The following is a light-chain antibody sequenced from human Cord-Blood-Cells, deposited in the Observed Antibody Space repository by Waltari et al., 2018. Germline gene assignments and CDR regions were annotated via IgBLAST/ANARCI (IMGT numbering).Light chain of an antibody. CDR2: EVS. J-gene: IGLJ3*02. CDR1: SRAVGSYTL. V-gene: IGLV2-23*02. Sequence: QSALPQPASVSGSPGQSITISCTGTSRAVGSYTLVSWYHQHPGNAPKLMIYEVSKRPSGVSNRFSGSKSGNTASLTISGLQAEDEADYYCCSYAGSSTWVFGGGTKLTVL. CDR3: CSYAGSSTWV.